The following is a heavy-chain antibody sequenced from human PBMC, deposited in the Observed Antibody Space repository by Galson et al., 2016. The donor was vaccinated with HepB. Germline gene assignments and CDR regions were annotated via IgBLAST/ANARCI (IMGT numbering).Heavy chain of an antibody. Sequence: SLRLSCADSGLAFKRYCMHRVRPAPGKGLEWVAVISYDGSSKYYADSVKGRFTISKDNSKNTLYLQMSSLRREDTAVYYCAYPLNYNGYDYGAFDYWGQGTLVTVSS. D-gene: IGHD5-12*01. J-gene: IGHJ4*02. CDR3: AYPLNYNGYDYGAFDY. CDR2: ISYDGSSK. V-gene: IGHV3-30*03. CDR1: GLAFKRYC.